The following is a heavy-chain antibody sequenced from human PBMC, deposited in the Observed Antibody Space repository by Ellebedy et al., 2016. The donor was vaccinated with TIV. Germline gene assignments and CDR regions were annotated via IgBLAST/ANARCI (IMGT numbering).Heavy chain of an antibody. V-gene: IGHV3-30*04. D-gene: IGHD6-19*01. CDR2: ISFDGRAV. CDR1: GSTFSSST. CDR3: ARGPYSSGHCDAFDV. J-gene: IGHJ3*01. Sequence: GGSLRLXCAASGSTFSSSTMHWVRQAPGWGLDWVAGISFDGRAVHYADSVKGRFTISRDNSKNTLSLQMNSLRGEDSAIYYCARGPYSSGHCDAFDVWGRGTAVTVSS.